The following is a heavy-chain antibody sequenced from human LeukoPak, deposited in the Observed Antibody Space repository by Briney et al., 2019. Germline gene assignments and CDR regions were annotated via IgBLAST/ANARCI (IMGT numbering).Heavy chain of an antibody. CDR1: GGSISSSNW. D-gene: IGHD2-2*01. V-gene: IGHV4-4*02. CDR2: IYHSGST. CDR3: ASLGYCSSTSCYHFDY. J-gene: IGHJ4*02. Sequence: SGTLSLTCAVSGGSISSSNWWSWVRQPPGKGLEWIGEIYHSGSTNYNPSLKSRVTISVDKSKNQFSLKLSSVTAADTAVYYCASLGYCSSTSCYHFDYWGQGTLVTVSS.